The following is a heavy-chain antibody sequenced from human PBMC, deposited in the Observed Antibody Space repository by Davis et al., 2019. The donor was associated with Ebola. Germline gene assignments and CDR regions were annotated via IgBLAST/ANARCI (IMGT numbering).Heavy chain of an antibody. Sequence: GESLKISCAASGFTFRSYWMSRVRQAPGKGLEWVAKIKEDGSEKLEVDSVKGRFTISRDNAKDSLYLQMNSLRAEDTAVYYCARGSRNMDVWGQGTTVTVSS. J-gene: IGHJ6*02. CDR1: GFTFRSYW. CDR2: IKEDGSEK. CDR3: ARGSRNMDV. V-gene: IGHV3-7*03.